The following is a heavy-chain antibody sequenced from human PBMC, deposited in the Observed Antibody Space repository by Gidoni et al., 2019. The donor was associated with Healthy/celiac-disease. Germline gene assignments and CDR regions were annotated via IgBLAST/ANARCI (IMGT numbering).Heavy chain of an antibody. J-gene: IGHJ4*02. CDR1: GFTFSSYA. D-gene: IGHD2-15*01. V-gene: IGHV3-23*01. Sequence: EVQLLESGGGLVQPRGSLRLSCAASGFTFSSYAMSWVRQAPGKGLEWVSAISGSGGSTYYADSVKGRFTISRDNSKNTLYLQMNSLRAEDTAVYYCANRGSGPEYPFDYWGQGTLVTVSS. CDR2: ISGSGGST. CDR3: ANRGSGPEYPFDY.